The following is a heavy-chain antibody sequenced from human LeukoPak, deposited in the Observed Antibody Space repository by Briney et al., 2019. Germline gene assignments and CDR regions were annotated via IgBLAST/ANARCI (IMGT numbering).Heavy chain of an antibody. D-gene: IGHD6-19*01. CDR1: GFTFSSYA. J-gene: IGHJ4*02. CDR3: ARIGYKIAVAGEYFDY. Sequence: PGGSLRLSCAASGFTFSSYAMSWVRQAPGKGLEWVSAISGSGGSTYYADSVKGRFTIARDNSKNTLYLQMNSLRAEDTAVYYCARIGYKIAVAGEYFDYWGQGTLVTVSS. CDR2: ISGSGGST. V-gene: IGHV3-23*01.